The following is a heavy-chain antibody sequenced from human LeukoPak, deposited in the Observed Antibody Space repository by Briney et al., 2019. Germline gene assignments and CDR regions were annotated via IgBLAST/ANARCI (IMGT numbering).Heavy chain of an antibody. D-gene: IGHD3-3*01. V-gene: IGHV3-23*01. Sequence: PGGSLRLSCAASGFTFSSYAMSWVRQAPGKGLEWVSAISGSGGSTYYADSVKGRFTISRDNSKNTLYLQMNSLRAEDTAVYYCAKDWYYDFWSGYYPDYWGQGTLVTVSS. J-gene: IGHJ4*02. CDR1: GFTFSSYA. CDR3: AKDWYYDFWSGYYPDY. CDR2: ISGSGGST.